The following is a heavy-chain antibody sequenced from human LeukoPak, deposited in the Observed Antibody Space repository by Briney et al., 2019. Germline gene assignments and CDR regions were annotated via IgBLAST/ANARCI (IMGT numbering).Heavy chain of an antibody. CDR2: ILNTGTT. V-gene: IGHV4-39*01. CDR1: GGSISGGNYH. J-gene: IGHJ4*02. CDR3: ARRLSGSYSDY. Sequence: PSETLSLTCTVSGGSISGGNYHWGWIRQPPGKGLEWIGTILNTGTTNYNPSLKGRVTISVDTSNNQFSLKMTSVTAADTAVYYCARRLSGSYSDYWGQGTLSPSRQ. D-gene: IGHD3-10*01.